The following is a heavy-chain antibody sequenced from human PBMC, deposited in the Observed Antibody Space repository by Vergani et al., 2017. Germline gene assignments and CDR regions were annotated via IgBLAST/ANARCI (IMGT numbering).Heavy chain of an antibody. Sequence: QLQLQESGPGLVKPSETLSLTCTVSGGSISSSSYYWGWIRQPPGKGLEWIGSIYYSGSTYYNPSLKSRVTISVDTSKNQFSLKLSSVTAADTAVYYCARQRVQWLATYYFDYWGQGTLVTVSS. CDR1: GGSISSSSYY. V-gene: IGHV4-39*01. D-gene: IGHD6-19*01. CDR2: IYYSGST. J-gene: IGHJ4*02. CDR3: ARQRVQWLATYYFDY.